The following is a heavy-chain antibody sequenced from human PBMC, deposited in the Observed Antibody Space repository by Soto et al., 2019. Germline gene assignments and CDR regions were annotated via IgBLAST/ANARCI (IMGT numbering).Heavy chain of an antibody. D-gene: IGHD3-10*01. V-gene: IGHV3-23*01. CDR2: ISGSGGGT. Sequence: GGSLRLSCAASGFTFSSYAMSWVRQAPGKGLEWVSAISGSGGGTYYADSVKGRFTISRDNSKNTLYLQMNSLRAEDTAVYYCAKGTEPFGELLLVYFDYWGQGTLVTVSS. CDR3: AKGTEPFGELLLVYFDY. CDR1: GFTFSSYA. J-gene: IGHJ4*02.